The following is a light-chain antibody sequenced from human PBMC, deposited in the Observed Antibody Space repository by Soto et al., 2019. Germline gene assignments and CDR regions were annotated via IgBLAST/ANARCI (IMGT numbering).Light chain of an antibody. CDR2: GAS. Sequence: EIVMTQSPATLSVSPGERATLSCRASQSVSSNLAWYQQKPCQAPRLLIYGASTRATGIPARFSGSGSGTEFTLTISSLQSEDFAVYYCQHYNNWPPMAFGQGTKVEIK. CDR3: QHYNNWPPMA. V-gene: IGKV3-15*01. CDR1: QSVSSN. J-gene: IGKJ1*01.